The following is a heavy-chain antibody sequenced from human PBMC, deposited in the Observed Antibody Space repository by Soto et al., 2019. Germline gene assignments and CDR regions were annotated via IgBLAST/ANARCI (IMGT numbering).Heavy chain of an antibody. CDR1: GGTFSSYT. J-gene: IGHJ4*02. CDR3: ASLATADTLDY. D-gene: IGHD6-13*01. Sequence: QVQLVQSGAEVKKPGSSVKVSCKASGGTFSSYTISWVRQAPGPGLEWMGRIIPILGIANYAQKFQGRVTITADKSTSTAYMELSSLRSEDTAVYYCASLATADTLDYWGQGTLVTVSS. V-gene: IGHV1-69*02. CDR2: IIPILGIA.